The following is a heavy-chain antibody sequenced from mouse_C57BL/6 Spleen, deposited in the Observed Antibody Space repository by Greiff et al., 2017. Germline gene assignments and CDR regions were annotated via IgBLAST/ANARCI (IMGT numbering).Heavy chain of an antibody. CDR3: ARENGNYYWYFDV. V-gene: IGHV1-50*01. CDR1: GYTFTSYW. J-gene: IGHJ1*03. D-gene: IGHD2-1*01. CDR2: IDPSDSYT. Sequence: VQLQQPGAELVKPGASVKLSCKASGYTFTSYWMQWVKQRPGQGLEWIGEIDPSDSYTNYNQKFKGKATLTVDTSSSTAYMQLSSLTSEDSAVYYCARENGNYYWYFDVWGTGTTVTVSS.